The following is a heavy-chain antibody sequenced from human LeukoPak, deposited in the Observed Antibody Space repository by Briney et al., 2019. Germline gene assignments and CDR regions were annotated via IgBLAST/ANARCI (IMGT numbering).Heavy chain of an antibody. V-gene: IGHV3-23*01. D-gene: IGHD3-22*01. CDR3: AARWGYSSGDY. CDR2: ISGSGGST. Sequence: GGSLRLSCAASGFTFSSYAMSWVRQAPGKGLGWVSAISGSGGSTYYADSVKGRFTISRDNSKNTLYLQMNSLRAEDTAVYYCAARWGYSSGDYWGQGTLVTVSS. CDR1: GFTFSSYA. J-gene: IGHJ4*02.